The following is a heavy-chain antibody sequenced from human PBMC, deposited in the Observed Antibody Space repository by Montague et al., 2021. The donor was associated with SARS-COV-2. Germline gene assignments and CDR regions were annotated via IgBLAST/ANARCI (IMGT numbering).Heavy chain of an antibody. D-gene: IGHD3-3*01. J-gene: IGHJ4*02. CDR2: IWYDGSNK. CDR1: GFTFSSYG. Sequence: SLRLSCPASGFTFSSYGMHWVRQAPGKGLEWVAVIWYDGSNKYYADSVKGRFTISRDNSKNTLYLQMNSLRAEDTAVYYCAREAEIFGVVISPLFYWGQGTLVTVSS. CDR3: AREAEIFGVVISPLFY. V-gene: IGHV3-33*01.